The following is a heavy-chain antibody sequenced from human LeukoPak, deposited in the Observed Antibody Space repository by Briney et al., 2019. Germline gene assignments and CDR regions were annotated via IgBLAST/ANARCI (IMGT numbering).Heavy chain of an antibody. CDR3: AKDLGITMVREGMDV. CDR1: GFTFSSYG. J-gene: IGHJ6*04. D-gene: IGHD3-10*01. CDR2: ISYDGSNK. V-gene: IGHV3-30*18. Sequence: GGSLRLSCAAPGFTFSSYGMHWVRQAPGKGLEWVAVISYDGSNKYYADSVKGRFTISRDNSKNTLYLQMNSLRAEDTAVYYCAKDLGITMVREGMDVWGKGTTVTVSS.